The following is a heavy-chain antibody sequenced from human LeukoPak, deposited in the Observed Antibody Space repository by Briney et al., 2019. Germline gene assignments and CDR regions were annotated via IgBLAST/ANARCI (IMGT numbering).Heavy chain of an antibody. J-gene: IGHJ4*02. CDR2: ISAYNGNT. V-gene: IGHV1-18*01. CDR1: GYTFTSYG. D-gene: IGHD3-22*01. CDR3: ARDRRYYDSSGYYHDSDY. Sequence: ASVKVSCKASGYTFTSYGISWVRQAPGQGLEWMGWISAYNGNTNYAQKLQGRVTMTTDTSTSTAYMELRSLRSDDTAVYYCARDRRYYDSSGYYHDSDYWGQGTLVTVSS.